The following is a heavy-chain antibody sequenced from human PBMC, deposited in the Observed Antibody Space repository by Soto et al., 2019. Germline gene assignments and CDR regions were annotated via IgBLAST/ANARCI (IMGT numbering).Heavy chain of an antibody. CDR1: GFTFSSYA. CDR3: AKFRSWDSKGGFDY. Sequence: PGGSLRLSCAASGFTFSSYAMSWVRQAPGKGLERVSAISGSGGSTYYADSVKGRFTISRDNSKNTLYLQMNSLRAEDTAVYYCAKFRSWDSKGGFDYWGQGTLVTVSS. J-gene: IGHJ4*02. CDR2: ISGSGGST. D-gene: IGHD2-15*01. V-gene: IGHV3-23*01.